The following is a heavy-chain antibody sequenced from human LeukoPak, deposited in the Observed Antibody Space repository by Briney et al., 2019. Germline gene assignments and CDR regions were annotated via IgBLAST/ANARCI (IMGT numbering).Heavy chain of an antibody. CDR3: ARGPTVTTKPYYYYGMDV. J-gene: IGHJ6*04. V-gene: IGHV1-69*01. CDR1: GGTFSSYA. D-gene: IGHD4-17*01. CDR2: IIPIFGTA. Sequence: SVKVSCKASGGTFSSYAISWVRQAPGQGLEWMGGIIPIFGTANYAQKFQGRVTIIADESTSTAYMELSSLRSEDTAVYYCARGPTVTTKPYYYYGMDVWGKGTTVTVSS.